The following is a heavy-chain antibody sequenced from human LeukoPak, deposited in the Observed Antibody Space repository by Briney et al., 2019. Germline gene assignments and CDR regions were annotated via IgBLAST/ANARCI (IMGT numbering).Heavy chain of an antibody. J-gene: IGHJ5*02. CDR3: AREWIARDNWFDP. CDR2: TYYRSKWFN. CDR1: GGSVSSDSAA. V-gene: IGHV6-1*01. D-gene: IGHD2-21*01. Sequence: SQTLSLTCAISGGSVSSDSAAWNWIRQSPSRGLEWLGRTYYRSKWFNDYAVSVKSRIIINPDTSKNQFSLQLNSVTPEDTAVYYCAREWIARDNWFDPWGQGTLVTVSS.